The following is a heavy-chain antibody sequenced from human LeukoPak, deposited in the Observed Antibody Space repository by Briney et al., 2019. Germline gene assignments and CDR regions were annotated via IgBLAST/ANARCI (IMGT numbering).Heavy chain of an antibody. CDR2: INPNSGGT. Sequence: ASVKVSCKASGYTLTGYYMHWVRQAPGQGLEWMGWINPNSGGTNYAQKFRGRVTMTRDTSISTAYMELSRLRSDDTAVYYCARAHYYDSSGYWDYWGQGTLVTVSS. CDR3: ARAHYYDSSGYWDY. D-gene: IGHD3-22*01. J-gene: IGHJ4*02. CDR1: GYTLTGYY. V-gene: IGHV1-2*02.